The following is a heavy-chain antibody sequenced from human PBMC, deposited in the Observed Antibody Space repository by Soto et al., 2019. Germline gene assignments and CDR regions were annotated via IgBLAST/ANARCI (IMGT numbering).Heavy chain of an antibody. Sequence: QVHLQQWGAGLLKPSETLSLTCGVYGGSFGTSYWAWIRQSPEKGLEWIGEINHNGDSNYNPPLKMRVTISLDRSEIQFSLKLTPLAAADTAVYCCARVTRFPDAFDIWGQGTPVIVSS. CDR1: GGSFGTSY. CDR3: ARVTRFPDAFDI. V-gene: IGHV4-34*01. CDR2: INHNGDS. J-gene: IGHJ3*02.